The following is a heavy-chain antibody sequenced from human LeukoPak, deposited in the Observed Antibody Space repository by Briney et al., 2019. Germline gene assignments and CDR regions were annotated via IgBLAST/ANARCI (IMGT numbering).Heavy chain of an antibody. Sequence: GGSLRLSCAASGFTFISYGTQWVRQAPGKGLVWVSRINTDGSDISYADSVKGRFTISRDNAKNTLYLQMNSLRGEDTAVYYCARELPREVTLDYWGQGTLVTVSS. V-gene: IGHV3-74*01. J-gene: IGHJ4*01. CDR3: ARELPREVTLDY. CDR2: INTDGSDI. D-gene: IGHD2-21*02. CDR1: GFTFISYG.